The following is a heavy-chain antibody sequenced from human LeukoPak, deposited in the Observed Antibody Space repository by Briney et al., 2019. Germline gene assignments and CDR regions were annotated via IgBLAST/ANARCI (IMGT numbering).Heavy chain of an antibody. CDR1: GYTFTSCG. CDR3: ARGGTVTMNWFDP. J-gene: IGHJ5*02. D-gene: IGHD4-17*01. V-gene: IGHV1-18*01. Sequence: ASVKVSCKASGYTFTSCGIGWGRQAPGQGLELMGWISAYNGNTNYAQRLQGRVTMTTDTSTSTAYMELRSLRSDDTAVYYCARGGTVTMNWFDPWGQGTLVTVSS. CDR2: ISAYNGNT.